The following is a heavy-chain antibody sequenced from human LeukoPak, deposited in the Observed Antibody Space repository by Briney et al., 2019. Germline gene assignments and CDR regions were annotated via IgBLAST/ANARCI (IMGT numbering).Heavy chain of an antibody. CDR1: GYTFTSYD. V-gene: IGHV1-8*01. J-gene: IGHJ4*02. CDR2: MNPNSGNT. CDR3: ARGNRYCSSTSCYSFDY. D-gene: IGHD2-2*01. Sequence: ASVTVSCKASGYTFTSYDINWVRQATGQGLEWMGWMNPNSGNTGYAQKFQGRVTMTRNTSISTAYMELSSLRSEDTAVYYCARGNRYCSSTSCYSFDYWGQGTLVTVSS.